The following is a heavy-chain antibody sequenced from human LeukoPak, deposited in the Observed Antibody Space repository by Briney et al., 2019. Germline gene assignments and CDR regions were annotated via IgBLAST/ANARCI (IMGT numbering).Heavy chain of an antibody. CDR2: ISAYNGNT. D-gene: IGHD5-18*01. CDR3: ARDSGYSYGDNWFDP. Sequence: ASVKVSCKASGYTFTSYGISWVRQAPGQGLEWMGWISAYNGNTNYAQKLQGRVTMTIDTSTSTAYMELRSLRSDDTAVYYCARDSGYSYGDNWFDPWGQGTLVTVSS. J-gene: IGHJ5*02. V-gene: IGHV1-18*01. CDR1: GYTFTSYG.